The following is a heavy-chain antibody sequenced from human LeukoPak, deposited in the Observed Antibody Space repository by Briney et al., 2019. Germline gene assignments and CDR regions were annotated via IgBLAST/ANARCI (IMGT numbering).Heavy chain of an antibody. D-gene: IGHD2-15*01. CDR2: IYYSGST. V-gene: IGHV4-39*07. CDR3: ARAGPQSEDIVVVVAATNYYGMDV. J-gene: IGHJ6*02. CDR1: GGSISSSSYY. Sequence: SETLSLTCTVSGGSISSSSYYWGWIRQPPGKGLEWIGSIYYSGSTYYNPSLKSRVTISVDTSKNQFSLKLSSVTAADTAVYYCARAGPQSEDIVVVVAATNYYGMDVWGQGTTVTVSS.